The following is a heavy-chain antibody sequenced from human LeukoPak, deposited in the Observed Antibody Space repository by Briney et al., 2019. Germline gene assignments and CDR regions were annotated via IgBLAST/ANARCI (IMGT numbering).Heavy chain of an antibody. D-gene: IGHD6-19*01. V-gene: IGHV3-48*04. CDR1: GFTFSSYS. CDR2: IGTSNSRI. Sequence: GGSLRLSCAASGFTFSSYSMNWVRQAPGKGLEWVSYIGTSNSRIYYADSVKGRFTISRDNAKNSLYLQMNSLRAEDTALYYCAKDVTPLAGTDAFDIWGQGTMVTVSS. J-gene: IGHJ3*02. CDR3: AKDVTPLAGTDAFDI.